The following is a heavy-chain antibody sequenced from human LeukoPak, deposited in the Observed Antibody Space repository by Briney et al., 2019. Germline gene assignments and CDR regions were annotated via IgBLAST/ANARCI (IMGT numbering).Heavy chain of an antibody. CDR1: GGSISIGGYS. Sequence: PSQTLSLTCAVSGGSISIGGYSWSWIRQPPGKGLEWIGYIYHSGSTYYNPSLKSRVTISVDRSKNRFSLKLSSVTAADTAVYYCAKGISTSCYRHWGQGTLVTVSS. CDR2: IYHSGST. J-gene: IGHJ4*02. CDR3: AKGISTSCYRH. V-gene: IGHV4-30-2*02. D-gene: IGHD2-2*01.